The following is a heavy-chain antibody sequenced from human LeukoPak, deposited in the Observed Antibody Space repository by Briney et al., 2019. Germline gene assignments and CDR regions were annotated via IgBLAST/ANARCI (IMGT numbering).Heavy chain of an antibody. V-gene: IGHV3-23*01. J-gene: IGHJ4*02. CDR1: GFTFSSYA. Sequence: SGGSLRLSCAASGFTFSSYAMSWVRQAPGKGPEWVSSLSGGGGDTYYADSVNGGFTISRDNSKKTLYLQMNSLRAEDTAVYYCAKDRYYDSRRAYDYWGQGTLVTVSS. CDR2: LSGGGGDT. CDR3: AKDRYYDSRRAYDY. D-gene: IGHD3-22*01.